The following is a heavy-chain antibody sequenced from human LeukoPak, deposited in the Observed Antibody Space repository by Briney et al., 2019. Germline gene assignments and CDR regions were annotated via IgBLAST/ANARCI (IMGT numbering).Heavy chain of an antibody. V-gene: IGHV3-23*01. CDR1: GFTFDGYP. CDR3: AKLLLWFGEFRGSGHFVY. CDR2: ISASGDFT. Sequence: GGSLRLSCAASGFTFDGYPMSWVRQAPGKGLEWVSGISASGDFTFYADSVKGRFTLSRDNSKNMLYLQMNSLRTDDTAVYHCAKLLLWFGEFRGSGHFVYWGQGALVTVSS. D-gene: IGHD3-10*01. J-gene: IGHJ4*02.